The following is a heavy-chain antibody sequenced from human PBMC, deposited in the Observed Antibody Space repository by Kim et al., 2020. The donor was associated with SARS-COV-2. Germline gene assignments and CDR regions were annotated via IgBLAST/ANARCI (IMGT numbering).Heavy chain of an antibody. D-gene: IGHD6-13*01. CDR1: GYTFTSYA. Sequence: ASVKVSCKASGYTFTSYAMYWVRQAPGQGLEWMGWINTNTGNPTYAQGFTGRFVFSLATSVSTAYLQISSLKAEDTAVYYCARTAAGYRGHHWFDPWGQGTLVTVSS. V-gene: IGHV7-4-1*02. CDR2: INTNTGNP. J-gene: IGHJ5*02. CDR3: ARTAAGYRGHHWFDP.